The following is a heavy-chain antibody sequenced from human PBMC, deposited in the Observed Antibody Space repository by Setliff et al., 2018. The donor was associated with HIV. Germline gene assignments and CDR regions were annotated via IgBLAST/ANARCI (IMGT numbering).Heavy chain of an antibody. CDR3: SREEVSDGSYYKFDY. CDR2: ISAYNGDT. J-gene: IGHJ4*02. CDR1: GYTFFTYG. D-gene: IGHD1-26*01. Sequence: GASVKVSCKASGYTFFTYGISWVRQAPGQGLEWMGWISAYNGDTNYPQKLQGRVTMTTDATTSTAYMELRSLRSDDTAVYYCSREEVSDGSYYKFDYWGQGTLVTAPQ. V-gene: IGHV1-18*01.